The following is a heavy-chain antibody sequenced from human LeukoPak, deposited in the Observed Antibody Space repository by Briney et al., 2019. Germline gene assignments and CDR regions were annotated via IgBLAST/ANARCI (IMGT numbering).Heavy chain of an antibody. J-gene: IGHJ4*02. CDR2: IRYDGSNK. V-gene: IGHV3-30*02. CDR3: AKDRGGDTAMVTFFY. Sequence: PGGSLRLSCAASGFTFSSYGMHRVRQAPGKGLEWVAFIRYDGSNKYYADSVKGRFTISRDNSKNTLYLQMNSLRAEDTAVYYCAKDRGGDTAMVTFFYWGQGTLVTVSS. CDR1: GFTFSSYG. D-gene: IGHD5-18*01.